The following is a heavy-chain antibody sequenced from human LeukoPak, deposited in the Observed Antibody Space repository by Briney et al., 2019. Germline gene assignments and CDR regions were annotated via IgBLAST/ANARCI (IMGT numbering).Heavy chain of an antibody. J-gene: IGHJ6*02. V-gene: IGHV3-23*01. Sequence: QTGGSLRLSCAASGFTFSSYAMSWVRQAPGKGLEWVSAISGSGGSTYYADSVKGRFTISRDNSKNTLYLQMNSLRAEDTAVYYCAKFQLQLWFQPIHYYYGMDVWGQGTTVTVSS. CDR1: GFTFSSYA. CDR2: ISGSGGST. D-gene: IGHD5-18*01. CDR3: AKFQLQLWFQPIHYYYGMDV.